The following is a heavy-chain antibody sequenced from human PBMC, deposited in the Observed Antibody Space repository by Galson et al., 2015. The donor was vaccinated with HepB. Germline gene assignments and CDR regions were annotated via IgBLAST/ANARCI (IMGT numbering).Heavy chain of an antibody. CDR3: ARNPTTVTPTVYYYGMDV. Sequence: SVKVSCKASGYTFTSYAMHWVRQAPGQRLEWMGWINAGNGNTKYSQKFQGRVTITRDTSASTAYMELSSLRSEDTAVYYCARNPTTVTPTVYYYGMDVWGQGTSVTVSS. J-gene: IGHJ6*02. V-gene: IGHV1-3*01. CDR2: INAGNGNT. CDR1: GYTFTSYA. D-gene: IGHD4-17*01.